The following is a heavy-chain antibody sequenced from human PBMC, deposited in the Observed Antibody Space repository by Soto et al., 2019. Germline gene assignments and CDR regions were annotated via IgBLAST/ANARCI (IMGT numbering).Heavy chain of an antibody. V-gene: IGHV4-59*01. D-gene: IGHD3-10*01. CDR3: ARSYYGSGSYYNLDYYMDV. CDR2: IYYSGST. CDR1: GGSISSYY. J-gene: IGHJ6*03. Sequence: SETLSLTCTVSGGSISSYYWSWIRQPPGKGLEWIGYIYYSGSTNYNPSLKSRVTISVDTSKNQFSLKLSSVTAADTAVYYCARSYYGSGSYYNLDYYMDVWGKGTTVTVSS.